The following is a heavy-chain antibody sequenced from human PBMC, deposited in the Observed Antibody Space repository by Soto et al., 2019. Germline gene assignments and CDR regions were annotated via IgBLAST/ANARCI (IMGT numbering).Heavy chain of an antibody. CDR1: GGTFSSYT. Sequence: QVQLVQSGAEVKKPGSSVKVSCKTSGGTFSSYTINWVRQAPGQGLEWMGGIIPLFGTANYAQKFQGRVTITADESTSTAYMQLSSLRSEDTAVYYCVREGYGDYGKPFDYWGQGTLVTVSS. D-gene: IGHD4-17*01. J-gene: IGHJ4*02. CDR2: IIPLFGTA. CDR3: VREGYGDYGKPFDY. V-gene: IGHV1-69*01.